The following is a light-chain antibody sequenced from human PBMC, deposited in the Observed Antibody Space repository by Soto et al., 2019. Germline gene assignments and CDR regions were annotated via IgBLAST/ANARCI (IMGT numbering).Light chain of an antibody. Sequence: QSALTQPPSVSATPGQTVTISCSGSSSNIAYNYVSWHQLLPGTPPKLLIYDNTKRPSGIPDRFAGSQSGTSAALGITGLQSGDEADYYCGTWDSSLNGVVFGGGTKLTVL. CDR2: DNT. CDR1: SSNIAYNY. CDR3: GTWDSSLNGVV. V-gene: IGLV1-51*01. J-gene: IGLJ2*01.